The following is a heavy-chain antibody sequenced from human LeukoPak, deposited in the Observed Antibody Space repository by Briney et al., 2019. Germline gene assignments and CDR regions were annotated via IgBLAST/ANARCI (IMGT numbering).Heavy chain of an antibody. Sequence: PGGSLRLSCAASGFTFSSYAMSWVRQAPGKGLEWVSAISGSGGSTYYADSVKGRFTISRDNAKNSLYLQMNSLRAEDTAVYYCARVRVVTALGYFDYWGQGTLVTVSS. V-gene: IGHV3-23*01. CDR3: ARVRVVTALGYFDY. CDR1: GFTFSSYA. D-gene: IGHD2-21*02. J-gene: IGHJ4*02. CDR2: ISGSGGST.